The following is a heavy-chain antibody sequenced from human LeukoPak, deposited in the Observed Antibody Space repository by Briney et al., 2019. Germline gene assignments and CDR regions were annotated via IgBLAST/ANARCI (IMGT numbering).Heavy chain of an antibody. CDR1: GYNFNTYW. Sequence: GESLKISCEGIGYNFNTYWIAWVRQMPGKGLEWMGIIYPDDSDTRYNPSFLGQFTISADKSTNSAYLQWGSLKTSDTAFYFCAREASGYYFDSWGQGTLVPVSP. D-gene: IGHD6-19*01. J-gene: IGHJ4*02. V-gene: IGHV5-51*01. CDR2: IYPDDSDT. CDR3: AREASGYYFDS.